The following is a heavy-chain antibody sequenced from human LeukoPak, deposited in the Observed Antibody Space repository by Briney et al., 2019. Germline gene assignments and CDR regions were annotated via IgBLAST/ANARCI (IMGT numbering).Heavy chain of an antibody. CDR3: ARGGDYVEGYMDV. CDR2: IVVGSGNT. J-gene: IGHJ6*03. D-gene: IGHD4-17*01. CDR1: GFTFTSSA. Sequence: SVKVSCKASGFTFTSSAMQWVRQARGQRLEWIGWIVVGSGNTNYAQKFQERVTITRDMSTSTAYMELSSLRSEDTAVYYCARGGDYVEGYMDVWGKGTTVTVSS. V-gene: IGHV1-58*02.